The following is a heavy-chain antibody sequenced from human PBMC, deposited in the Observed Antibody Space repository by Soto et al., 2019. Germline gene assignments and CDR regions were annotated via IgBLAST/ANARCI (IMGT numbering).Heavy chain of an antibody. CDR1: GFTFSSYG. V-gene: IGHV3-30*18. CDR2: ISYDGSNK. CDR3: VKDGSSGWPYYYGMDV. Sequence: QVQLVESGGGVVQPGRSLRLSCAASGFTFSSYGMHWVRQAPGKGLEWVAVISYDGSNKYYADSLKGRFTVSRDNSKNTLYLQMSSLRAEDTAVYYCVKDGSSGWPYYYGMDVWGQGTTGTVSS. D-gene: IGHD6-19*01. J-gene: IGHJ6*02.